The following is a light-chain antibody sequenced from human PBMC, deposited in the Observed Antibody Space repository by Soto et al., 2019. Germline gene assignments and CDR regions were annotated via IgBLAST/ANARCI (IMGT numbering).Light chain of an antibody. Sequence: EIVMTQSPATLSVSPGERATLSCRASQSVRSNLAWYQQKPGRAPRLLIYGASTRATGIPARFSGSGSGTEFTLTISSLQSEDFAVYYCQQYNNWWTFGQGTKVEIK. CDR1: QSVRSN. CDR2: GAS. J-gene: IGKJ1*01. CDR3: QQYNNWWT. V-gene: IGKV3-15*01.